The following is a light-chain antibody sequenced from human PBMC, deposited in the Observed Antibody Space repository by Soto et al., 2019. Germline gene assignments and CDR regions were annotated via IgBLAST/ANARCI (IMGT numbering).Light chain of an antibody. V-gene: IGLV2-14*03. CDR3: SSFTSNRIYV. CDR2: GVT. J-gene: IGLJ2*01. CDR1: HNDIGTYDY. Sequence: QSALTQPTSVSGSPGQSITISCTGNHNDIGTYDYVSWYQQHPGRAPRLLIHGVTTRPSGISDRFSASKSGLTASLTISGLQPEDEADYYCSSFTSNRIYVFG.